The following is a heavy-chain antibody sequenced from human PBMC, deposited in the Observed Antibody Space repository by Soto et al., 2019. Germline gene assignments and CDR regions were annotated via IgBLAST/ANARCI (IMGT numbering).Heavy chain of an antibody. D-gene: IGHD6-13*01. CDR1: GFTFSSYA. CDR2: ISGSGGST. J-gene: IGHJ4*01. Sequence: EVQLLESGGGLVQPGGSLRLSCAASGFTFSSYAMSWVRQAPGKGLEWGSAISGSGGSTYYADSVKGRFTISRDNSKNTLYLQMESLRSDDTAVYYCAKDTDSSSWYPGRSFDYWGHGTLVTVSS. V-gene: IGHV3-23*01. CDR3: AKDTDSSSWYPGRSFDY.